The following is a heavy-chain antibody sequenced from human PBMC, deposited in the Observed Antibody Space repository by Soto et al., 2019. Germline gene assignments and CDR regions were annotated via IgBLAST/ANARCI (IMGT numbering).Heavy chain of an antibody. V-gene: IGHV3-33*08. D-gene: IGHD3-22*01. CDR2: VVYDGSKK. Sequence: HPXGSLRLSCAASGFTFSNYGMDWVRQAPGKGLEWVAAVVYDGSKKYYADSVKGRFTVSRDNYKNTLFLEMNALRAEDTAVYYCARDRGYRRYFDSSGFWADSWGQGTLVTVSS. CDR1: GFTFSNYG. J-gene: IGHJ4*02. CDR3: ARDRGYRRYFDSSGFWADS.